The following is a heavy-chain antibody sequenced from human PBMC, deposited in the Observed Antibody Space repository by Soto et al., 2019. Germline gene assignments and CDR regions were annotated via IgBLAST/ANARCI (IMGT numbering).Heavy chain of an antibody. CDR2: ISAYNGNT. CDR3: ARGGMYYDILTGYSNGDY. V-gene: IGHV1-18*01. Sequence: SVKVSCKASGYTFTSYGISWVRQAPGQGLEWMGWISAYNGNTNYAQKLQGRVTMTTDTSTSTAYMELRSLRSDETAVYYCARGGMYYDILTGYSNGDYWGQGTMVTVSS. CDR1: GYTFTSYG. D-gene: IGHD3-9*01. J-gene: IGHJ4*02.